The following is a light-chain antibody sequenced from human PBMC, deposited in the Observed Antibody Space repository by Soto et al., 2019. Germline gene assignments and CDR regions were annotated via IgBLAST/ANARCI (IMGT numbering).Light chain of an antibody. Sequence: EIVMAQSPATLSVSTGERTTVSCMASQSVSSYLAWYQQKPGQAPKLLIYGASTRETGIPARFSGSGSGTEFTLTISSLQSEDFALYYCQQYDSSLGTFGQGTKVDIK. J-gene: IGKJ1*01. CDR2: GAS. CDR3: QQYDSSLGT. V-gene: IGKV3-15*01. CDR1: QSVSSY.